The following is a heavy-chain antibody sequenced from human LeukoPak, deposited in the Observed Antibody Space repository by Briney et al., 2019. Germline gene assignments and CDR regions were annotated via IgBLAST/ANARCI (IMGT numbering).Heavy chain of an antibody. D-gene: IGHD1-1*01. V-gene: IGHV3-11*01. CDR3: ARDRRAGPGGSYGMDV. J-gene: IGHJ6*02. Sequence: GGSLRLSCAASGFTFSDNYMSWIRQVPGKGLEWVSYISTSGRTIYYADSVKGRFTISRDNAKNSLYLQMNSLRAEDTAVYYCARDRRAGPGGSYGMDVWGQGTTVTVSS. CDR1: GFTFSDNY. CDR2: ISTSGRTI.